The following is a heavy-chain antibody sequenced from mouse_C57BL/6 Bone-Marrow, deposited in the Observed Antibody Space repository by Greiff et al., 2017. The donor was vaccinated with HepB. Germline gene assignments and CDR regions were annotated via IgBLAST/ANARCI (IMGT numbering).Heavy chain of an antibody. D-gene: IGHD1-1*01. CDR2: ISDGGSYT. Sequence: EVHLVESGGGLVKPGGSLKLSCAASGFTFSSYAMSWVRQTPEKRLEWVATISDGGSYTYYPDNVKGRFTISRDNAKNNLYLQMSHLKSEDTAMYYCARSFYYYGSSYWYFDVWGTGTTVTVSS. CDR1: GFTFSSYA. CDR3: ARSFYYYGSSYWYFDV. V-gene: IGHV5-4*01. J-gene: IGHJ1*03.